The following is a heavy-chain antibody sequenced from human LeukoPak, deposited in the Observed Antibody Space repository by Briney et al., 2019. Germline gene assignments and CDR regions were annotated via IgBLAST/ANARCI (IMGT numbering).Heavy chain of an antibody. CDR2: LSGSGKTT. CDR1: GFTFGNYA. CDR3: AKDSRGYTYGLIDY. D-gene: IGHD5-18*01. V-gene: IGHV3-23*01. J-gene: IGHJ4*02. Sequence: GGSLRLSCAAPGFTFGNYAVNWFRQATGKGLEWVSGLSGSGKTTYYADSVKGRFAISRDNSENTLYLQMNSLRADDTALYYCAKDSRGYTYGLIDYWGQGTLVTVSS.